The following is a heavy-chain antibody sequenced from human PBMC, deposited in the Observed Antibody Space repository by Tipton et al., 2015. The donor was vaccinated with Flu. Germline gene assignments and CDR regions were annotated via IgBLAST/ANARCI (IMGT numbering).Heavy chain of an antibody. J-gene: IGHJ3*02. V-gene: IGHV3-53*01. D-gene: IGHD3-22*01. Sequence: VQLVQSGGGLIQPGGSLRLSCAASGFTVSNNYMSWARQAPGKGLEWVSVIYSGGSTYYADSVKGRFTISRDNSKNTLYLQMNSLRAEDTAVYYCATTYYLGYYLDAFDIWGQGTMVTVSS. CDR3: ATTYYLGYYLDAFDI. CDR1: GFTVSNNY. CDR2: IYSGGST.